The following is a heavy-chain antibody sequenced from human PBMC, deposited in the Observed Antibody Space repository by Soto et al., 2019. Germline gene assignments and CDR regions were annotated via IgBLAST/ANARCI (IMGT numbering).Heavy chain of an antibody. CDR2: INHLETT. D-gene: IGHD1-26*01. CDR1: GASITFGGYS. J-gene: IGHJ4*02. Sequence: KPSETLSLTCTVSGASITFGGYSWSWIRQTPGKGLEWIGYINHLETTFYNPSFESRLTLSIDRAKNQFSLKLHSMSAADRAVYFCARGGGSDSFDYWGQGILVTVSS. CDR3: ARGGGSDSFDY. V-gene: IGHV4-30-2*01.